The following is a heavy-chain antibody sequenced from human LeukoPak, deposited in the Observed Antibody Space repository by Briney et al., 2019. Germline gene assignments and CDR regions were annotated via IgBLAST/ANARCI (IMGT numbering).Heavy chain of an antibody. CDR3: ARDLVTVTKGFDI. J-gene: IGHJ3*02. CDR1: DDSFSSQY. V-gene: IGHV4-59*11. Sequence: PSETLSLTCAVSDDSFSSQYWTWIRQPPGKGLEWIGYISYIGTTNYNPSLKSRVTISIDTSKNQVSLKLSSVTAADTAVYYCARDLVTVTKGFDIWGQGTMVSVSS. D-gene: IGHD4-17*01. CDR2: ISYIGTT.